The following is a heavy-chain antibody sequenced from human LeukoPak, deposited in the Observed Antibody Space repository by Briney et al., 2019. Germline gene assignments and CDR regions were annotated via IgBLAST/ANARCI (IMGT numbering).Heavy chain of an antibody. CDR1: GFTFSSHA. J-gene: IGHJ4*02. CDR3: ARAGWGSDVDY. CDR2: INSDGSST. D-gene: IGHD3-16*01. Sequence: GGSLRLSSAASGFTFSSHAMGWVRQAPGKGLVWVSHINSDGSSTSYADSVKGRFTISRDNAKNMLYLQMNSLRAEDTAVYYCARAGWGSDVDYWGQGTLVTVSS. V-gene: IGHV3-74*01.